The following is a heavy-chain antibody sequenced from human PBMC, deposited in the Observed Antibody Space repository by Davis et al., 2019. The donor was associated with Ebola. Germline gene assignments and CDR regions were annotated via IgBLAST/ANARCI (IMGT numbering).Heavy chain of an antibody. CDR3: AGLWFGELVYFDY. J-gene: IGHJ4*02. CDR1: GFTFSSYG. D-gene: IGHD3-10*01. Sequence: PGGSLRLSCAASGFTFSSYGMHWVRQAPGKGLEWVAVISYDGSNKYYADSVKGRFTISRDNSKNTLYLQMNSLRAEDTAVYYCAGLWFGELVYFDYWGQGTLVTVSS. CDR2: ISYDGSNK. V-gene: IGHV3-30*03.